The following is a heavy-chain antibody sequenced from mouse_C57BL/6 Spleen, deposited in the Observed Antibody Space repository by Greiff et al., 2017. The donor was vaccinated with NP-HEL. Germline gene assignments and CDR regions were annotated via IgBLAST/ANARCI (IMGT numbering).Heavy chain of an antibody. D-gene: IGHD3-2*02. V-gene: IGHV1-59*01. CDR3: ARETAQATNAMDY. CDR1: GYTFTSYW. CDR2: IDPSDSYT. Sequence: VQLQQPGAELVRPGTSVKLSCKASGYTFTSYWMHWVKQRPGQGLEWIGVIDPSDSYTNYNQKFKGKATLTVDTSSSTAYMQLSSLTSEDSAVYYCARETAQATNAMDYWGQGTSVTVSS. J-gene: IGHJ4*01.